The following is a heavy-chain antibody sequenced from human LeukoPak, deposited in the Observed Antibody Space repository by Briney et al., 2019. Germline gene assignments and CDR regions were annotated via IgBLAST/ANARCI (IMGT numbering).Heavy chain of an antibody. V-gene: IGHV4-61*02. CDR2: IYTSGST. Sequence: PSETLSLTCTVFGGSISSGSYYWSWIRQPAGKGLEWIGRIYTSGSTNYNPSLKSRVTISVDTSKNQFSLKLSSVTAADTAVYYCARGSRQLAPLDYWGQGTLVTVSS. CDR1: GGSISSGSYY. CDR3: ARGSRQLAPLDY. D-gene: IGHD6-6*01. J-gene: IGHJ4*02.